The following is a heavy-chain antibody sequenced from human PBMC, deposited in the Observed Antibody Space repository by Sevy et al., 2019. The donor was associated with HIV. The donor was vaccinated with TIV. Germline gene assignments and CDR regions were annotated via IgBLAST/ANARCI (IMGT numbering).Heavy chain of an antibody. D-gene: IGHD2-2*01. Sequence: GRSLRLSCAASGFTFSSYSMNWVRQAPGKGLEWVSYISSSSSTIYYADSVKGRFTISRDNAKNSLYLQMNSLRAEDTAVYYCAIDSVVPVRRFDYWGQGTLVTVSS. CDR3: AIDSVVPVRRFDY. CDR2: ISSSSSTI. J-gene: IGHJ4*02. CDR1: GFTFSSYS. V-gene: IGHV3-48*01.